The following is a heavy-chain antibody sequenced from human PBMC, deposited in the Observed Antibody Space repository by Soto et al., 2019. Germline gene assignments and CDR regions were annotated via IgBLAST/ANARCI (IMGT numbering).Heavy chain of an antibody. Sequence: PGGSLRLSCAASGFTLSDYWMHWVRQVPGKGLLWVSRISVDGGSTYYADSVKGRFTISRDNSKNTLYLQMNSLRAEDTAVYYCAKDPVVVVPAALNWFDPWGQGTLVTDSS. J-gene: IGHJ5*02. CDR3: AKDPVVVVPAALNWFDP. V-gene: IGHV3-23*01. D-gene: IGHD2-2*01. CDR2: ISVDGGST. CDR1: GFTLSDYW.